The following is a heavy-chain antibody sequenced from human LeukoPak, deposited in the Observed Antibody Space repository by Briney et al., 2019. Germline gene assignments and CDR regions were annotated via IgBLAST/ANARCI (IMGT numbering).Heavy chain of an antibody. CDR3: APIAVAGIDY. CDR2: ISYDGSNK. V-gene: IGHV3-30-3*01. D-gene: IGHD6-19*01. CDR1: GFTFSSYA. Sequence: PGGSLRLSCAASGFTFSSYAMHWVRQAPGKGLEWVAVISYDGSNKYYADSVKGRFTISRDNSKNTLYLQMNSLRAEDTAVYYCAPIAVAGIDYWGQGTLVTVSS. J-gene: IGHJ4*02.